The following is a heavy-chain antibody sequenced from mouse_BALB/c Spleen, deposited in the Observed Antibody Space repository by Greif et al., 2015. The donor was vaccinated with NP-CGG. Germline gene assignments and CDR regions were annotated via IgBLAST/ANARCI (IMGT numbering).Heavy chain of an antibody. V-gene: IGHV1-31*01. Sequence: VQLQQSGPELVKPGASVKISCKASGYSFTGYYMHWVKQSHVKSLEWIGRINPYNGATSYNQNFKDKASLTVDKSSSTAYMELHSLTSEDSAVYYCARVREKTGTWFAYWGQGTLVTVSA. CDR3: ARVREKTGTWFAY. CDR2: INPYNGAT. J-gene: IGHJ3*01. CDR1: GYSFTGYY.